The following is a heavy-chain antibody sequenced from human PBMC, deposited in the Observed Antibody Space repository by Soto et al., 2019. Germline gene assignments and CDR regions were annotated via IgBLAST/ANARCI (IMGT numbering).Heavy chain of an antibody. D-gene: IGHD2-2*01. CDR2: ISAFNGST. J-gene: IGHJ6*02. CDR3: AREGLVLVPTTVNSDYYYYAVNV. CDR1: RYTFTSYG. Sequence: ASVKVSCTASRYTFTSYGISWVRQAPGQGRERMRWISAFNGSTYYAQKLLGRVTMTTDTSTSTAYMELSSLRSEDTAVYYCAREGLVLVPTTVNSDYYYYAVNVWGQGTTVTVSS. V-gene: IGHV1-18*01.